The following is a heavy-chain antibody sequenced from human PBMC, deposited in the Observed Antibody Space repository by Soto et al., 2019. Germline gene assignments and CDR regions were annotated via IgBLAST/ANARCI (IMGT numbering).Heavy chain of an antibody. CDR1: GGTFSSYA. V-gene: IGHV1-69*13. CDR2: IIPIFGTA. CDR3: ARDNRITIFGVVIGPGYYYGMDV. J-gene: IGHJ6*02. D-gene: IGHD3-3*01. Sequence: ASVKVSCKASGGTFSSYAISWVRQAPGQGLEWMGGIIPIFGTANYAQKFQGRVTITADESTSTAYMELSSLRSEDTAVYYCARDNRITIFGVVIGPGYYYGMDVWGQGTTVTAP.